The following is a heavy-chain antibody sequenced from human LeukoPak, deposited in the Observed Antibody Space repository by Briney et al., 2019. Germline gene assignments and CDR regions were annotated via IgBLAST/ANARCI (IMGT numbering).Heavy chain of an antibody. Sequence: SETLSLTCAVYGGSFSGYYWSWIRQPPGKGLEWIGEINHSGSTNYNPSLKSRVTISVDTSKNQFSLKLSSVTAADTAMYYCARRRITMVRGGNWFDPWGQGTLVTVSS. CDR2: INHSGST. V-gene: IGHV4-34*01. D-gene: IGHD3-10*01. J-gene: IGHJ5*02. CDR1: GGSFSGYY. CDR3: ARRRITMVRGGNWFDP.